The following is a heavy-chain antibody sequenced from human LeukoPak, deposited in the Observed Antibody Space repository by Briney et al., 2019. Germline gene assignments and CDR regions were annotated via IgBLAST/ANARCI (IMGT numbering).Heavy chain of an antibody. J-gene: IGHJ4*02. V-gene: IGHV3-7*03. Sequence: PGGSLRLSCAASGFTFSNTWMTWVRQAPGKGLEWVANIKEDGSEKNYVDSVKGRFTISRDNSKNTLYLQMNSLRAEDTAVYYCANPPTIAAAVIHWGQGTLVTVSS. D-gene: IGHD6-13*01. CDR3: ANPPTIAAAVIH. CDR2: IKEDGSEK. CDR1: GFTFSNTW.